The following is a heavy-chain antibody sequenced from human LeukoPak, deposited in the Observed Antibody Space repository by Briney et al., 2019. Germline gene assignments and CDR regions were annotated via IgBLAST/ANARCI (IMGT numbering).Heavy chain of an antibody. CDR2: INHSRST. Sequence: SETLSLTCAVYGGSFSGYYWSWIRQPLGKGLEGIGEINHSRSTNYNPSLKSRVTISGDTSKNQFSLKLSSVTAADTAVYYCARVGYYGSGSYYNPYYGMDVWGQGTTVTVSS. D-gene: IGHD3-10*01. V-gene: IGHV4-34*01. J-gene: IGHJ6*02. CDR1: GGSFSGYY. CDR3: ARVGYYGSGSYYNPYYGMDV.